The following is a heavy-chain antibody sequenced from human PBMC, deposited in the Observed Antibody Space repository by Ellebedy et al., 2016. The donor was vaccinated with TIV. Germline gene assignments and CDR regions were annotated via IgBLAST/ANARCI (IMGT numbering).Heavy chain of an antibody. J-gene: IGHJ6*02. V-gene: IGHV3-13*01. CDR1: GYTFTSYY. CDR3: ARFSQVDSSGYQYYGMDV. D-gene: IGHD3-22*01. Sequence: ASVKVSCKASGYTFTSYYMHWVRQATGKGLEWVSAIGTAGDTYYPGSVKGRFTISRENAKNSLYLQMNSLRAGDTAVYYCARFSQVDSSGYQYYGMDVWGQGTTVTVSS. CDR2: IGTAGDT.